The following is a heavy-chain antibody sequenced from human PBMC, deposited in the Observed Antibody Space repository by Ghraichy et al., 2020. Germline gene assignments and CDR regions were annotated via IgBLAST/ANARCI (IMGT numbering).Heavy chain of an antibody. CDR1: GGTFGREE. CDR2: IIPILGIA. CDR3: AGEDWDSSGYATSYYFDY. V-gene: IGHV1-69*04. D-gene: IGHD3-22*01. J-gene: IGHJ4*02. Sequence: SVKVSCKASGGTFGREESRGGGKEVGEGVEWMGRIIPILGIANYAQKFQGRVTITADKSTSTAYMELSSLRSEDTAVYYCAGEDWDSSGYATSYYFDYWGQGTLVTVSS.